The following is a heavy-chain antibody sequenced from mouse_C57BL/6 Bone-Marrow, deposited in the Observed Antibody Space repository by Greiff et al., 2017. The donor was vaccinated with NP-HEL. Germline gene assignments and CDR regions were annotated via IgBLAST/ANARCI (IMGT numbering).Heavy chain of an antibody. Sequence: VMLVESGAELARPGASVKLSCKASGYTFTSYGISWVKQRTGQGLEWIGEIYPRSGNTYYNEKFKGKATLTADKSSSTAYMELRSLTSEDSAVYFCADLAWFAYWGQGTLVTVSA. CDR1: GYTFTSYG. J-gene: IGHJ3*01. V-gene: IGHV1-81*01. CDR2: IYPRSGNT. CDR3: ADLAWFAY.